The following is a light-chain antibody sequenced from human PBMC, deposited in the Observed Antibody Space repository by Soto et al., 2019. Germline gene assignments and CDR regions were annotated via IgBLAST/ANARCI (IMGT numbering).Light chain of an antibody. Sequence: QSALTQPASVSGSPGQSITLSCTGSTNDIGAYGYVSWYQQHPGQAPKLIIYNAIDRPAGVSYRFSGYKSGNTASLTISGLQAEDEADYYCSSYAGTTTLFGGGTKLTVL. V-gene: IGLV2-14*01. CDR3: SSYAGTTTL. CDR1: TNDIGAYGY. CDR2: NAI. J-gene: IGLJ2*01.